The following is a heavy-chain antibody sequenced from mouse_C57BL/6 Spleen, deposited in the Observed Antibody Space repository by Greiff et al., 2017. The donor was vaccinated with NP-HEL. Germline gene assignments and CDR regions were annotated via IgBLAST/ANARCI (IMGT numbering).Heavy chain of an antibody. V-gene: IGHV1-55*01. J-gene: IGHJ1*03. CDR1: GYTFTSYW. CDR2: IYPGSGST. Sequence: QVQLKQPGAELVKPGASVKMSCKASGYTFTSYWITWVKQRPGQGLEWIGDIYPGSGSTNYNEKFKSKATLTVDTSSSTAYMQLSSLTSEDSAVYYCARQDYGSSYRYFDVWGTGTTVTVSS. D-gene: IGHD1-1*01. CDR3: ARQDYGSSYRYFDV.